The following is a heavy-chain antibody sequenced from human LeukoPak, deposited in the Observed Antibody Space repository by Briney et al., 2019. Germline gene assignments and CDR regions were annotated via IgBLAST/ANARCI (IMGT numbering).Heavy chain of an antibody. J-gene: IGHJ6*03. V-gene: IGHV3-30*04. D-gene: IGHD5-12*01. Sequence: GGSLRLSCAASGFTFSSYAMHWVRQAPGKGLEWVAVISYDGSNKYYADSVKGRFTISRDNSKNTLYLQMNSLRAEDTAVYYCAREHSGYDFPGRDYYYMDVWGKGTTVTVSS. CDR1: GFTFSSYA. CDR3: AREHSGYDFPGRDYYYMDV. CDR2: ISYDGSNK.